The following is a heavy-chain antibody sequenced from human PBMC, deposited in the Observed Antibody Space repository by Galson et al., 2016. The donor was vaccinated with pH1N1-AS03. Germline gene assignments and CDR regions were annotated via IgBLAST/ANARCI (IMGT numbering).Heavy chain of an antibody. V-gene: IGHV1-2*06. CDR1: GYPFTAYY. J-gene: IGHJ2*01. CDR2: SNPDTGGT. Sequence: SVKVSCKASGYPFTAYYMHWVRQAPGQGLEWMGRSNPDTGGTNSAQEFQGRVTLTMDTSSRTAYMALTWLTPDDTAVYFCAKDPSGSEWWEMRGDWYFDLWGRGTLVNVSS. CDR3: AKDPSGSEWWEMRGDWYFDL. D-gene: IGHD2-15*01.